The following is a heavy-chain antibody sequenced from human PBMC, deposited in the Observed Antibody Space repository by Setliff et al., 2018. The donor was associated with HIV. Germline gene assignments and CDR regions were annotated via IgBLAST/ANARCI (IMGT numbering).Heavy chain of an antibody. D-gene: IGHD1-26*01. CDR1: RYTLTTYG. Sequence: ASVKVSCKASRYTLTTYGISWVRQAPGQGLQWMGWLNTETGNSMYAQGFTGRFVFSLDTSVSTAFLQVNSLKAEDTAMYYCARVGSYWSTFDYWGQGALVTVSS. CDR2: LNTETGNS. V-gene: IGHV7-4-1*02. CDR3: ARVGSYWSTFDY. J-gene: IGHJ4*02.